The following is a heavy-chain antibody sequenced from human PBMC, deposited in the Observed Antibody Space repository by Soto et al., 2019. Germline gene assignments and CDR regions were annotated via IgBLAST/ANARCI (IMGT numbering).Heavy chain of an antibody. CDR2: ISSSGSTI. CDR3: ARGDTLYNGFDQ. D-gene: IGHD5-18*01. J-gene: IGHJ5*02. Sequence: GGSLRLSCAASGFTFSSYNMNWVRQAPGKGLEWVSYISSSGSTIYYADSVKGRFTISRDNAKNSLYLQMNSLRAEDTAVYYCARGDTLYNGFDQWGQGTMVTGSS. V-gene: IGHV3-48*04. CDR1: GFTFSSYN.